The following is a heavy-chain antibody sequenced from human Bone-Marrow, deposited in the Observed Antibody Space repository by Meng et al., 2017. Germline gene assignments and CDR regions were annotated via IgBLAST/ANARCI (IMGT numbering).Heavy chain of an antibody. V-gene: IGHV3-9*03. CDR2: ISWNSGSI. J-gene: IGHJ3*02. Sequence: SLKISCAASGFTFDDYAMHWVRQAPGKGLEWVSGISWNSGSIGYADSVKCRFTISRDNAKNSLYLQMNSLRAEDMALYYCAKDYGQWLLDAFDIWGQGTMVTVSS. CDR1: GFTFDDYA. D-gene: IGHD6-19*01. CDR3: AKDYGQWLLDAFDI.